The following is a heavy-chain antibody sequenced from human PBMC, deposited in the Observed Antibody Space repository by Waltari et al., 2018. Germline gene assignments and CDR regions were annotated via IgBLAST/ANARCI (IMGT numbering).Heavy chain of an antibody. CDR1: GFTFSSYW. V-gene: IGHV3-7*01. Sequence: EVQLVESGGGLVQPGRSPRLSCAASGFTFSSYWMTWVRQAPGEGLQWVANIQQDGSEKYYVDSVKGRFTSSRDNAKNSLYLQMNSLGAEDTAVYYCARNSRAFDYWGQGTLVTVSS. J-gene: IGHJ4*02. CDR2: IQQDGSEK. CDR3: ARNSRAFDY. D-gene: IGHD2-21*01.